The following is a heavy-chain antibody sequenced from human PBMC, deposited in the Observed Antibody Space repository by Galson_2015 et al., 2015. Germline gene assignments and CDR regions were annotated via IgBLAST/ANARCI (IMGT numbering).Heavy chain of an antibody. J-gene: IGHJ4*02. CDR1: GGSISSYH. CDR3: ARGPGYSGNDPIDY. CDR2: IYYSGST. V-gene: IGHV4-59*01. D-gene: IGHD5-12*01. Sequence: SETLSLTCTVSGGSISSYHWSWIRQPPGKGLEWIGYIYYSGSTNYNPSLKSRVTISVDTSKNQFSLKLSPVTAADTAVYYCARGPGYSGNDPIDYWGQGTLVTVSS.